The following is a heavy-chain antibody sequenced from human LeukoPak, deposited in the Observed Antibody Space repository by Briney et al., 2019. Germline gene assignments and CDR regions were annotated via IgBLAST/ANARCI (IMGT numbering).Heavy chain of an antibody. CDR3: ARRSYYGSGSYYSY. CDR2: ISSSSTTI. CDR1: GFTFSSYS. J-gene: IGHJ4*02. V-gene: IGHV3-48*01. Sequence: GGSLRLSCAASGFTFSSYSMNWVRQAPGKGLEWVSYISSSSTTIYYADSVKGRFTISRDYTQTSLYLQMNSLRGPHTAVSYCARRSYYGSGSYYSYWGQGTLVTVSS. D-gene: IGHD3-10*01.